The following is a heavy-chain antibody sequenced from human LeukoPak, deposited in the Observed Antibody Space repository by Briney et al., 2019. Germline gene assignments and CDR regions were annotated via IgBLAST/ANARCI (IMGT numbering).Heavy chain of an antibody. V-gene: IGHV3-11*01. Sequence: GGSLRLSCAASGFTFSDYYMSWIRQAPGKGLEWVSYISSSGSTIYYADSVKGRFTISRDNAKNSLYLQMNSLRAEDTAVYYCARDLNVISGYSYGRAPLGYYGMDVWGQGTTVTVSS. D-gene: IGHD5-18*01. CDR2: ISSSGSTI. CDR3: ARDLNVISGYSYGRAPLGYYGMDV. CDR1: GFTFSDYY. J-gene: IGHJ6*02.